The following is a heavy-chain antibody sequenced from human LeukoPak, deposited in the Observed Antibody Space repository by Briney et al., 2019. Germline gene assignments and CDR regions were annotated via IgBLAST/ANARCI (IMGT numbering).Heavy chain of an antibody. CDR1: GFTFDDYA. Sequence: PGGSLRLSCAASGFTFDDYAMHWVRQAPGKGLEWVSGISWNSGSIGYADSVKGRFTISRDNAKNSLYLQMNSLRAEDTALYYCAKDSVGILTNMDVWGKGTTVTVSS. CDR2: ISWNSGSI. D-gene: IGHD6-13*01. J-gene: IGHJ6*03. V-gene: IGHV3-9*01. CDR3: AKDSVGILTNMDV.